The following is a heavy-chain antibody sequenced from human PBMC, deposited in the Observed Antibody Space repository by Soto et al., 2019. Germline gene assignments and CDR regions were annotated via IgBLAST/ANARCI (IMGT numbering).Heavy chain of an antibody. J-gene: IGHJ4*02. CDR1: GFTFSSYA. CDR3: AKEYSSGWDLGFGY. CDR2: ISGSGGGT. Sequence: GGSLSLSCAASGFTFSSYAMSWVRQAPGKGLEWVSGISGSGGGTYYADSVKGRFTISRDNSKNTLYLQMNSLRAEDTAVYYCAKEYSSGWDLGFGYWGQGTLVTVSS. V-gene: IGHV3-23*01. D-gene: IGHD6-19*01.